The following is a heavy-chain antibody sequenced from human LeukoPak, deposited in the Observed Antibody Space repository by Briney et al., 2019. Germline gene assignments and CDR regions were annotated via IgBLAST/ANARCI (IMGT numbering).Heavy chain of an antibody. J-gene: IGHJ6*02. CDR1: GYTFTSYG. CDR3: ARDVAVGTSSVYYYGMDV. V-gene: IGHV1-2*04. Sequence: GASVKVSCKASGYTFTSYGISWVRQAPGQGLEWMGWINPNSGGTNYAQKFQGWVTMTRDTSISTAYMELSRLRSDDTAVYYCARDVAVGTSSVYYYGMDVWGQGTTVTVSS. D-gene: IGHD6-13*01. CDR2: INPNSGGT.